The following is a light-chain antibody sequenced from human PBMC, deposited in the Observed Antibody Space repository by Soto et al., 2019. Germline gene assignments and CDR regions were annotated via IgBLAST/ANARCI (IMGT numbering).Light chain of an antibody. CDR2: KVF. Sequence: DVVMTQSPLSLPVTLGQPASISCWSSQSLSYSDGNIYLNWFHQMPGQSPRRLIYKVFNRDSGVPDRFSGSGSGTDFTLKISRVEAEDVGIYSCMQGTHRPITFGGGTKVEIK. J-gene: IGKJ4*01. CDR1: QSLSYSDGNIY. CDR3: MQGTHRPIT. V-gene: IGKV2-30*01.